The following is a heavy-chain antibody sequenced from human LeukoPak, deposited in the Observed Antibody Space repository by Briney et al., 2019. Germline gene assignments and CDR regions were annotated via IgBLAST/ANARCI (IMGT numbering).Heavy chain of an antibody. Sequence: GGSLRLSCAASGFTFSSYAIHWVRQAPGKGLEWVAVISYDGSNKYYADSVKGRFTISRDNSKNTLYLQMNSLRAEDTAVYYCARDGYCSSTSCYSGAFDFDYWGQGTLVTVSS. CDR3: ARDGYCSSTSCYSGAFDFDY. CDR1: GFTFSSYA. V-gene: IGHV3-30*01. J-gene: IGHJ4*02. CDR2: ISYDGSNK. D-gene: IGHD2-2*02.